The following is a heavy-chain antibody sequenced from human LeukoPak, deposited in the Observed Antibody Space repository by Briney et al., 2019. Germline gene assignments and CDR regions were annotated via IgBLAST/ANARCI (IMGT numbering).Heavy chain of an antibody. CDR3: ARLPRYGDSFFDY. CDR1: GGSIRSSYYY. V-gene: IGHV4-39*07. CDR2: IYDSGST. J-gene: IGHJ4*02. D-gene: IGHD3-10*01. Sequence: SETLSLTCTVSGGSIRSSYYYWGWIRQPPGKGLEWIGSIYDSGSTYYNPSLKSRVTISVDMSKNQFSLKLSSVTSADTAVYYCARLPRYGDSFFDYWGQGTLVTVSA.